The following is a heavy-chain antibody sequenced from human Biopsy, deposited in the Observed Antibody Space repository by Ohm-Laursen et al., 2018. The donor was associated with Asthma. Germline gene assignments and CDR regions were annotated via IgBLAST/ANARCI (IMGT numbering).Heavy chain of an antibody. CDR1: GGSISSYY. D-gene: IGHD6-19*01. J-gene: IGHJ1*01. V-gene: IGHV4-59*12. Sequence: TLSLTCTVSGGSISSYYWSWIRQPPGKGLEWIGEINYRGDTNYNPSLESRVSISVDTSTYHFSLRLNSVTAADTAVYYCVRGEEVAGTYFKDWDQGTLVTVSS. CDR2: INYRGDT. CDR3: VRGEEVAGTYFKD.